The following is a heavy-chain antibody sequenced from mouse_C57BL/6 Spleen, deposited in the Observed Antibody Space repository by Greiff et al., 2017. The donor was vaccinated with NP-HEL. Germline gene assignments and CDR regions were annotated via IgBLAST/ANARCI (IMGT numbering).Heavy chain of an antibody. CDR3: ARSHYYYGSSYDAMDY. V-gene: IGHV1-54*01. J-gene: IGHJ4*01. D-gene: IGHD1-1*01. CDR1: GYAFTNYL. Sequence: QVQLKQSGAELVRPGTSVKVSCKASGYAFTNYLIEWVKQRPGQGLEWIGVINPGSGGTNYNEKFKGKATLTADKSSSTAYMQLSILTSEDSAVYFCARSHYYYGSSYDAMDYWGQGTSVTVSS. CDR2: INPGSGGT.